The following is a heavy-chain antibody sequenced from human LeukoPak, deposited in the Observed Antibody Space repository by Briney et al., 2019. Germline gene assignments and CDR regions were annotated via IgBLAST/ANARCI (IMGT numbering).Heavy chain of an antibody. V-gene: IGHV4-59*01. Sequence: SETLSLTCTVSGDSISSYHWSWIRQPPGKGLEWIGYISYSGGPNYNPSHKSRVTISVDTSKNQFSLKLTSVTAADPAVYYCAREYYGSSGYYNDYWGQGALVTVSS. D-gene: IGHD3-22*01. CDR1: GDSISSYH. CDR3: AREYYGSSGYYNDY. J-gene: IGHJ4*02. CDR2: ISYSGGP.